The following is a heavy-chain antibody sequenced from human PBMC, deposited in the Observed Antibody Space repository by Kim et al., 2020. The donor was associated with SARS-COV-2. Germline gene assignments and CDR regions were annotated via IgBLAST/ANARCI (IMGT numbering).Heavy chain of an antibody. CDR3: ARVGSSSWYFDY. CDR2: K. V-gene: IGHV3-7*01. Sequence: KYCVDAVKGRFTISRDNAKNSLYLQMNSLRAEDTAVYYCARVGSSSWYFDYWGQGTLVTVSS. J-gene: IGHJ4*02. D-gene: IGHD6-13*01.